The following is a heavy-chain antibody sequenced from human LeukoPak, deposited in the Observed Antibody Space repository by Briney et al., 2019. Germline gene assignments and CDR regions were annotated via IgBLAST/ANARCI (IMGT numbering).Heavy chain of an antibody. CDR1: GFTFSSYA. V-gene: IGHV3-30*04. CDR3: ARGHVLLWFGEAPPFDY. CDR2: ISYDGSNK. Sequence: QPGGYLRLSCAAYGFTFSSYAMLWVRQAPGQGLEWGAVISYDGSNKYYADSVKGRFTISRDNSKNTLYLQMNRMRAEDTAVYYCARGHVLLWFGEAPPFDYWGQGTLVTVSS. D-gene: IGHD3-10*01. J-gene: IGHJ4*02.